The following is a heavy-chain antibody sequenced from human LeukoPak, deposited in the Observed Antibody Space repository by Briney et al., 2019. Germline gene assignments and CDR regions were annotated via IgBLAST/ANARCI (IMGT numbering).Heavy chain of an antibody. CDR2: IYYSGNT. CDR3: ARQSTAMGTFDY. Sequence: PSETLSLTCTVSGGFISSSSYYWGWIRQPPGKGLEWIGSIYYSGNTYYNPSLKSRVTISVDTSKNQFSLKLSSVTAADTAVYYCARQSTAMGTFDYWGQGTLVPVSS. D-gene: IGHD5-18*01. V-gene: IGHV4-39*01. CDR1: GGFISSSSYY. J-gene: IGHJ4*02.